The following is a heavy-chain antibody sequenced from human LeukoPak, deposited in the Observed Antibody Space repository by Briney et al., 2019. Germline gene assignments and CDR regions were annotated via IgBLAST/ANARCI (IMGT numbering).Heavy chain of an antibody. V-gene: IGHV3-23*01. D-gene: IGHD3-22*01. J-gene: IGHJ4*02. CDR2: ISGSGGST. CDR3: AKGPYYYDSSGYLVY. Sequence: GGSLRRSCAASGFTFSSYAMSWVRQAPGKGLEWVSAISGSGGSTYYADSVKGRFTISRDNSKNTLYLQMNSLRAEDTAVYYCAKGPYYYDSSGYLVYWGQGTLVTVSS. CDR1: GFTFSSYA.